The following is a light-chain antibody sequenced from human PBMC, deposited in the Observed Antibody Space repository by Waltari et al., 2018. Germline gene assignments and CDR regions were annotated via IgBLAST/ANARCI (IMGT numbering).Light chain of an antibody. J-gene: IGLJ2*01. V-gene: IGLV1-40*01. CDR2: GTN. Sequence: QSVLTQPPSVSGAPGQRASISCTGRTSNIGAGYAVHWYQQGPGKAPKLIIYGTNTRPLGVPDRFFGSQYGTSASLAIIGLQAEDEGDYYCQSYDTTLSVVFGGGTKLTVL. CDR1: TSNIGAGYA. CDR3: QSYDTTLSVV.